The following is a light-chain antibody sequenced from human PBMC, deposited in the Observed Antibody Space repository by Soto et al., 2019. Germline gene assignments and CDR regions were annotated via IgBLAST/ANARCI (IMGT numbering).Light chain of an antibody. CDR2: DAT. V-gene: IGKV1-39*01. CDR3: QQSHSSPYT. CDR1: QTISTF. J-gene: IGKJ2*01. Sequence: DIHMTQSPSSLSASVGDRVTLTCRASQTISTFLNWYQHKSGKAPKLLIYDATNLHSGVPSRFSGSGSGTDFTLTISSLQPEDFATYSCQQSHSSPYTFGQGTKLDIK.